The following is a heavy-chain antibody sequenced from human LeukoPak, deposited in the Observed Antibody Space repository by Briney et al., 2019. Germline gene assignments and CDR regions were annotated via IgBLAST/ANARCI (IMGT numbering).Heavy chain of an antibody. CDR3: AKGNGGNSGEYFYYGMDV. CDR2: ISGSGGNT. V-gene: IGHV3-23*01. D-gene: IGHD4-23*01. CDR1: GFTFSDYA. Sequence: PGGSLRLSCAASGFTFSDYAMSWVRQAPGKGLEWVSAISGSGGNTYYADSVKGRFTISRDNSKNTLYLQMNSLRAEDTAVYYCAKGNGGNSGEYFYYGMDVWGQGTTVTVSS. J-gene: IGHJ6*02.